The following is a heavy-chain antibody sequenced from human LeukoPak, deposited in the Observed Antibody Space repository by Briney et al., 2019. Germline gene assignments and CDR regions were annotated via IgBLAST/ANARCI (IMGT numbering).Heavy chain of an antibody. Sequence: PGGSLRLSCAASGFTFSNYAMNWVRQAPGKGLEWVSGISGGGGSTFYADSVEGRFTVSRDNSKNTLHLQMNSLRAEDTAVYYCAKDRGSGWGVSWSDPWGQGTLVTVSS. CDR2: ISGGGGST. J-gene: IGHJ5*02. V-gene: IGHV3-23*01. CDR1: GFTFSNYA. CDR3: AKDRGSGWGVSWSDP. D-gene: IGHD6-19*01.